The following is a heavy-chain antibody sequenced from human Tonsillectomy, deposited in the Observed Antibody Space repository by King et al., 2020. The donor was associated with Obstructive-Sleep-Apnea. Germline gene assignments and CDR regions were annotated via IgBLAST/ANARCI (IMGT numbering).Heavy chain of an antibody. D-gene: IGHD1-26*01. J-gene: IGHJ5*02. Sequence: QLQLQESGPGLVKPSQTLSLTCTVSGGSISSGGYYWSWIRQHPGKGLEWIGDIYYSGSTYYNPSLKSRVTISVDTSKNQFSLKLTPVTAADTAVYYCARDLSGSYGTGSWFDPWGQGTLVTVSS. V-gene: IGHV4-31*03. CDR3: ARDLSGSYGTGSWFDP. CDR1: GGSISSGGYY. CDR2: IYYSGST.